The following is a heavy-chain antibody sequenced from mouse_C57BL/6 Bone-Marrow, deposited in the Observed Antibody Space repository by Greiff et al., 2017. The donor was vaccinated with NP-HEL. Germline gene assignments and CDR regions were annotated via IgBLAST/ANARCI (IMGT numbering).Heavy chain of an antibody. Sequence: QVQLKQPGAELVMPGASVKLSCKASGYTFTSYWMHWVKQRPGQGLEWIGEIDPSDSYTNYNQKFKGKSTLTVDKSSSTAYMQLSSLTSEDSAVYYCARDGSSGWDYWGQGTSLTVSS. CDR3: ARDGSSGWDY. J-gene: IGHJ2*02. V-gene: IGHV1-69*01. D-gene: IGHD3-2*02. CDR2: IDPSDSYT. CDR1: GYTFTSYW.